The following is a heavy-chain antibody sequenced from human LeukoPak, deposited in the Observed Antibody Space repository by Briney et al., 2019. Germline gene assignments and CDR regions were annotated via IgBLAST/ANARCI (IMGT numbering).Heavy chain of an antibody. CDR3: ARVRQWLGTYCSDY. V-gene: IGHV4-30-4*01. Sequence: SETLSLTCSVSGGSISSGDYYWSWVRQPPGKGLEWIGFFYNTETTYYNTSFQSRPTISIHTSENQFSLNLSSVTAADTAVYYCARVRQWLGTYCSDYWGQGTLVTVSS. CDR2: FYNTETT. CDR1: GGSISSGDYY. J-gene: IGHJ4*02. D-gene: IGHD6-19*01.